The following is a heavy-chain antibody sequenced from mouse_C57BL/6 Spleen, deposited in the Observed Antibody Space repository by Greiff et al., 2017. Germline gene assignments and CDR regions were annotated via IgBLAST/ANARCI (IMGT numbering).Heavy chain of an antibody. D-gene: IGHD1-1*01. J-gene: IGHJ3*01. V-gene: IGHV2-6*01. Sequence: VQRVESGPGLVAPSQSLSITCTVSGFSLTSYGVDWVRQSPGKGLEWLGVIWGVGSTNYNSALKSRLSISKDNSKSQVFLKMNSLQTDDTAMYYCARAPYYGSKGWFAYWGQGTLVTVSA. CDR3: ARAPYYGSKGWFAY. CDR1: GFSLTSYG. CDR2: IWGVGST.